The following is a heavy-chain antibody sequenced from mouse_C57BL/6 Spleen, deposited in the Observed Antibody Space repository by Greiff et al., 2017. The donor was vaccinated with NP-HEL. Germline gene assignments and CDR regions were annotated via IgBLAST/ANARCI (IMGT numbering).Heavy chain of an antibody. V-gene: IGHV5-9-1*02. CDR3: TRGRDYDGRYYAMDY. CDR2: ISSGGDYI. CDR1: GFTFSSYA. D-gene: IGHD2-4*01. J-gene: IGHJ4*01. Sequence: EVQLVESGEGLVKPGGSLKLSCAASGFTFSSYAMSWVRQTPEKRLEWVAYISSGGDYIYYADTVKGRFTISRDNARNTLYLQMSSLKSEDTAMYYCTRGRDYDGRYYAMDYWGQGTSVTVSS.